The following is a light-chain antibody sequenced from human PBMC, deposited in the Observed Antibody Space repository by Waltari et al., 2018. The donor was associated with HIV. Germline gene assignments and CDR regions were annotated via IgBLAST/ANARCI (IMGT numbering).Light chain of an antibody. J-gene: IGLJ3*02. V-gene: IGLV2-14*03. CDR3: SSYTGTIKL. Sequence: QSALTQPPSVSGSPGQSVTISCTGTNSDIGRYVSWYQQHPGQAPSIMIFDFSQLPSEMSARFSGSKSGTTASLTISGLQTDDEADYFCSSYTGTIKLFGGGTKLTVL. CDR1: NSDIGRY. CDR2: DFS.